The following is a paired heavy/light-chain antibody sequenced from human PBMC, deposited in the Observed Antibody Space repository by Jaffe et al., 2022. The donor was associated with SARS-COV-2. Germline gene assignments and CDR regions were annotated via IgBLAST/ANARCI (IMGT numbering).Light chain of an antibody. CDR2: AVS. CDR3: QQTYSTPYT. V-gene: IGKV1-39*01. J-gene: IGKJ2*01. CDR1: QTVYTH. Sequence: EIQMTQSPSSLSASIGDRVTITCRSSQTVYTHLNWYQQKPGEAPKILIFAVSNLRSGVPSRFRGSASGTDFSLTIGSLQPEDFATYFCQQTYSTPYTFGQGTKLEIK.
Heavy chain of an antibody. CDR3: ARDTGGDSSHFDP. V-gene: IGHV3-30*01. CDR1: GFKFDYFG. Sequence: QVELVQSGGGVVQPGKSLRLSCAASGFKFDYFGMHWVRQTPGKGLERVAFISYDGSKEEYEESVEGRFTISRDNSKNTLYLQMTTTRMEDTAIYYCARDTGGDSSHFDPWGQGTLVTVSS. D-gene: IGHD2-8*02. J-gene: IGHJ5*02. CDR2: ISYDGSKE.